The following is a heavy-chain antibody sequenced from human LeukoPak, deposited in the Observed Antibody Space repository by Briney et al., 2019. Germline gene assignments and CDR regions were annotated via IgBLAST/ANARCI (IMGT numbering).Heavy chain of an antibody. V-gene: IGHV3-64*01. CDR2: ISGNGGNT. J-gene: IGHJ6*03. CDR3: AKVGEYYDILTGYYKNYYYYYMDV. CDR1: GFTFSSYA. Sequence: PGGSLRLSCAASGFTFSSYAMHWVRQAPGKGLEYVSAISGNGGNTFYANSVKGRFTISRDNSKNTLYLQMGSLKPEDMAVYYCAKVGEYYDILTGYYKNYYYYYMDVWGKGTTVTVSS. D-gene: IGHD3-9*01.